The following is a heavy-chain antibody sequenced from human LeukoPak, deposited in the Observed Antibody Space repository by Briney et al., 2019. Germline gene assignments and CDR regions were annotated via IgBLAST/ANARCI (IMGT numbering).Heavy chain of an antibody. V-gene: IGHV3-7*01. J-gene: IGHJ4*02. CDR3: SRSLDY. Sequence: PGGSLRLPCAASGFTFANYWMDWVRQAPGKGLEWVANINQDGSEKFYVDSVKGRFTISRDNAKNSVYLQMNRLRAEDTAVYYCSRSLDYLGQGTLVTVSS. CDR1: GFTFANYW. CDR2: INQDGSEK.